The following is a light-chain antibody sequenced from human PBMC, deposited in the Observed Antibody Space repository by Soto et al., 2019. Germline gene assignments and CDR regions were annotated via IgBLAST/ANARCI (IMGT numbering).Light chain of an antibody. Sequence: QSALTQPPSVSGSPGQSVTISCTGTSSDVGSYNRVSWYQQPPGTAPKLMIYEVSNRPSGVPDRFSGSKSGNTASLTISGLQAEDEGDYYCSSYTNINTLVFGGGTKLPVL. CDR1: SSDVGSYNR. V-gene: IGLV2-18*02. CDR3: SSYTNINTLV. J-gene: IGLJ2*01. CDR2: EVS.